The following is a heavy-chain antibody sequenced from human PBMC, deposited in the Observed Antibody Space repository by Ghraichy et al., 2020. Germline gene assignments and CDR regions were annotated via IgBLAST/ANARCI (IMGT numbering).Heavy chain of an antibody. Sequence: GSLRLSCSASGFTFSSYAMHWVRQAPGKGLEYVSAISSNGGSTYYADSVKGRFTISRDNSKNTLYLQMSSLRAEDTAVYYCVKAPPDDYGDYVPDQEAFDIWGQGTMVTVSS. CDR1: GFTFSSYA. CDR3: VKAPPDDYGDYVPDQEAFDI. V-gene: IGHV3-64D*06. CDR2: ISSNGGST. J-gene: IGHJ3*02. D-gene: IGHD4-17*01.